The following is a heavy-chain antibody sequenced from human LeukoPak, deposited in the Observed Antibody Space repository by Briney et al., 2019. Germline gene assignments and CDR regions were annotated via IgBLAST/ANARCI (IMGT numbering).Heavy chain of an antibody. CDR3: ARLGYSRGWYVGAMDY. CDR2: IYPGDSES. V-gene: IGHV5-51*01. CDR1: GYSFTTYW. J-gene: IGHJ4*02. D-gene: IGHD6-19*01. Sequence: GESLKISCKGSGYSFTTYWIGWVRQMPGKGLEWMGIIYPGDSESRYSPSFQGQVTISVDKSISTAYLQWSSLKASDTAMYYCARLGYSRGWYVGAMDYWGQGTLVTVSS.